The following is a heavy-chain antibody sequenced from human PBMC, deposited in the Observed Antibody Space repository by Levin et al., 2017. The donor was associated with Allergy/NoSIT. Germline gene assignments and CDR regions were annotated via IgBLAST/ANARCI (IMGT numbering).Heavy chain of an antibody. V-gene: IGHV3-74*01. CDR3: ARDLISGGVDY. CDR2: INSDGSST. J-gene: IGHJ4*02. Sequence: LSLTCAASGFTFSSSWMHWVRQAPGKGLVWVSRINSDGSSTSYADSVKGRFTISRDNAKNTLYLQMNSLRAEDTAVYYCARDLISGGVDYWGQGTLVTVSS. D-gene: IGHD3-16*01. CDR1: GFTFSSSW.